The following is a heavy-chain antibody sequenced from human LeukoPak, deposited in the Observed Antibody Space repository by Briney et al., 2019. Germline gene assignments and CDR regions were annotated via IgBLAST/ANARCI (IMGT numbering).Heavy chain of an antibody. Sequence: GGSLRLSCAASGFTFSSYAMSWVRQAPGKGLEWVSAISGSRGYTYYADSVRGRFTISRDNSKNTVSLQMNSLRAEDTAVYYCATKSQGYYYYALDVWGQGTPVTVSS. V-gene: IGHV3-23*01. CDR3: ATKSQGYYYYALDV. CDR2: ISGSRGYT. CDR1: GFTFSSYA. J-gene: IGHJ6*02.